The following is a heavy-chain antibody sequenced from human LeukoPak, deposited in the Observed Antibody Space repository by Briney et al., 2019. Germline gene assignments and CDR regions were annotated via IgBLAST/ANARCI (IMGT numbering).Heavy chain of an antibody. D-gene: IGHD3-10*01. Sequence: KPSETLSLTCTVSGGSVSSSSYSWGWVRQPPGKGLEWIGSIYYGGSTYYNPSLKSRVTISVDTSKNQFSLKLSSVTAADTAVYYCARDPAASTYYYGSGPDAFDIWGQGTMVTVSS. V-gene: IGHV4-39*07. J-gene: IGHJ3*02. CDR1: GGSVSSSSYS. CDR3: ARDPAASTYYYGSGPDAFDI. CDR2: IYYGGST.